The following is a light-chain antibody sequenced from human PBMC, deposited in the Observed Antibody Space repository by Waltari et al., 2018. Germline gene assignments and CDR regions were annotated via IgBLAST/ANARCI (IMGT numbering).Light chain of an antibody. CDR2: EVS. J-gene: IGKJ1*01. CDR3: LQGIEYPT. CDR1: QSLLDSEDGSTY. V-gene: IGKV2-40*01. Sequence: DIVMTKTPFSLSVTLGEPASISCTSSQSLLDSEDGSTYLDWYLEKPGQSPQLLIYEVSNRASGVPDRFSGSGLDTDFTLKISRVEAEDVGVYYCLQGIEYPTFGQGTKVEIK.